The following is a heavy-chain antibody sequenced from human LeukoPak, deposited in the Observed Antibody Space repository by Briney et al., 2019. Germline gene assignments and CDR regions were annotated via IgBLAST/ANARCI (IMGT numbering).Heavy chain of an antibody. J-gene: IGHJ5*02. CDR2: IVVGSGNT. Sequence: SVKVSCKASGFTFTSSAVQWVRQARGQRLEWIGWIVVGSGNTNYAQKFQERVTITRDMPTSTAYMELSSLRSEDTAVYYCAAGVIGYCSGGSCYNWFDPWGQGTLVTVSS. CDR3: AAGVIGYCSGGSCYNWFDP. CDR1: GFTFTSSA. D-gene: IGHD2-15*01. V-gene: IGHV1-58*01.